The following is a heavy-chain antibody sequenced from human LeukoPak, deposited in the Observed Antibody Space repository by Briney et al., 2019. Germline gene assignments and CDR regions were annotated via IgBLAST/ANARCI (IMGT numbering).Heavy chain of an antibody. J-gene: IGHJ4*02. CDR2: ISYDESNK. Sequence: PGRSLRLSCAASGFPFSNYGMHWVPQAPGKGLEWVAVISYDESNKYYADSVKGRFTISRDNSKNTLFLQMNSLRAEDTAMYYCAKRGSSWYYLDSWGQGTLVTVS. CDR3: AKRGSSWYYLDS. D-gene: IGHD6-13*01. CDR1: GFPFSNYG. V-gene: IGHV3-30*18.